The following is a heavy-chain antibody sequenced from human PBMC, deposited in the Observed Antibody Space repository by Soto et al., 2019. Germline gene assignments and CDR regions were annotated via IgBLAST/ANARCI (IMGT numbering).Heavy chain of an antibody. V-gene: IGHV3-15*01. Sequence: GGSLRLSCAASGFSSNEDWMSWVRQAPGKGLEWVGRIKRSIDGATTDYAPPVNGRFTVFRDDSKNTLYLQMNSLKTEDSAMYFCVKEIYYDTTGPDQGVFDVRGQGTMGTVSS. CDR1: GFSSNEDW. CDR2: IKRSIDGATT. J-gene: IGHJ3*01. D-gene: IGHD3-22*01. CDR3: VKEIYYDTTGPDQGVFDV.